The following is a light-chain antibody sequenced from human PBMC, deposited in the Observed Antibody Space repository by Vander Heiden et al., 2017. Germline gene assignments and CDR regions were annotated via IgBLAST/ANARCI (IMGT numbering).Light chain of an antibody. V-gene: IGLV3-21*02. J-gene: IGLJ1*01. CDR1: NIKSKR. CDR3: QVWDSATDSQV. Sequence: SHLLTQPPPVSVAPGQTATVTCGGTNIKSKRVHWYQQRPGQAPLLVLYDDTERPSGIPERFSGSTSGNTATLAIRRVEAGDEADYYCQVWDSATDSQVFGSGTFVTVL. CDR2: DDT.